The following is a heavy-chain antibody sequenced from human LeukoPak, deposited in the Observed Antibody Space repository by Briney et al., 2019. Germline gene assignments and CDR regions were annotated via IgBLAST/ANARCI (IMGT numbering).Heavy chain of an antibody. D-gene: IGHD3-10*01. CDR3: ARALAGGYYYFHDAFDI. CDR1: GYTFTGYY. V-gene: IGHV1-2*02. Sequence: ASVKVSCKASGYTFTGYYMHWVRQAPGQGLEWMGWINPNSGGTNYAQKFQGRVTMTRDTSISTAYMELSRLRSDDTAVYYRARALAGGYYYFHDAFDIWGQGTMVTVSS. J-gene: IGHJ3*02. CDR2: INPNSGGT.